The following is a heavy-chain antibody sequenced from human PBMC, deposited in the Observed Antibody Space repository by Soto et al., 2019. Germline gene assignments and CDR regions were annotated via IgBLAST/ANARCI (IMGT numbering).Heavy chain of an antibody. V-gene: IGHV4-39*01. Sequence: KPSETLSLTCTVSGGSISSSSYYWGWIRQPPGKGLEWIGSIYYSGSTYYNPSLKSRVTISVDTSKNQFSLKLSSVTAADTAVYYCARRGLDSSSWYPPGDPFDYWGQGTLVTVSS. D-gene: IGHD6-13*01. CDR2: IYYSGST. J-gene: IGHJ4*02. CDR1: GGSISSSSYY. CDR3: ARRGLDSSSWYPPGDPFDY.